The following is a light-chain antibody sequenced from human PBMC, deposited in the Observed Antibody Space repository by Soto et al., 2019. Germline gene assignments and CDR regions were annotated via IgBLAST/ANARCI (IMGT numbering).Light chain of an antibody. V-gene: IGLV2-8*01. CDR1: SSDVGAHYNF. CDR3: SSHAGDKMI. Sequence: QSVLTQPPSASGSPGQSVTISCTGTSSDVGAHYNFVSWYQQHPGKVPKLIIYEVSKRPSGVPNRFSGSKSGNTASLTVSGLQAEDEADYYCSSHAGDKMIFGGGTQLTVL. J-gene: IGLJ2*01. CDR2: EVS.